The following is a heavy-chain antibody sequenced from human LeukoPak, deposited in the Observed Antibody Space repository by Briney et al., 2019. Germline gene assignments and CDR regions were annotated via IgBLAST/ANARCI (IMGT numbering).Heavy chain of an antibody. CDR1: GYDFTSYW. CDR3: ARGKNRAGYEFQH. V-gene: IGHV1-18*04. CDR2: ISAYNGNT. J-gene: IGHJ1*01. Sequence: GESLKISCQASGYDFTSYWIGWVRQAPGQGLEWMGWISAYNGNTNYAQKLQGRVTMTTDTSTSTAYMELRSLRSDDTAVYYCARGKNRAGYEFQHWGQGTLVTVSS. D-gene: IGHD3-9*01.